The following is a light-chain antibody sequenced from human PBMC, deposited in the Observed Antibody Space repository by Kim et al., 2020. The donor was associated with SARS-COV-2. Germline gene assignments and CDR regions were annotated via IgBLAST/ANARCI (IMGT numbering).Light chain of an antibody. CDR1: NSDVGGYNH. Sequence: QSITIASTGTNSDVGGYNHVSWYQQHPGKAPKRMVYDVSQRPSGVSNRFSGSKSGNTASLTISGLQAEDDADYYCSSYTSSTTYVFGSGTKVTVL. CDR2: DVS. V-gene: IGLV2-14*03. J-gene: IGLJ1*01. CDR3: SSYTSSTTYV.